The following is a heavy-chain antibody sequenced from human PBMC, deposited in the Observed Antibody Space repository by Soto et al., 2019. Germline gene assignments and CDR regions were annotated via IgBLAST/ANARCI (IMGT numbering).Heavy chain of an antibody. V-gene: IGHV3-30-3*01. CDR2: ISYDGSNK. J-gene: IGHJ6*02. D-gene: IGHD2-15*01. CDR3: AREGSGYYYGMDV. CDR1: GFTFSSYA. Sequence: GGSLRLSCAASGFTFSSYAMHWVRQAPGKGLEGGAAISYDGSNKYYADSVKGRFTISRDNSKNTLYLQMNSLRAEDTAVYYCAREGSGYYYGMDVWGQGTTATVSS.